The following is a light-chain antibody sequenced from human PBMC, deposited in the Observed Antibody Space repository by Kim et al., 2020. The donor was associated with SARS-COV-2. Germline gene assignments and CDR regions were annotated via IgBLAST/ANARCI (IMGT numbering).Light chain of an antibody. CDR1: SSNIGSHT. Sequence: GQSVAITCSGSSSNIGSHTVNWYQQLPGTAPQLLIYSNNQRPSGVPDRFSGSKSGTSASLAISGLQSEDEADYYCAAWDDSLNGYVFGTGTKVTVL. V-gene: IGLV1-44*01. CDR2: SNN. CDR3: AAWDDSLNGYV. J-gene: IGLJ1*01.